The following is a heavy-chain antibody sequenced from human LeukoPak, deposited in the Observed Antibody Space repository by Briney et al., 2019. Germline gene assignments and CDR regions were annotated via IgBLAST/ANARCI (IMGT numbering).Heavy chain of an antibody. J-gene: IGHJ4*02. Sequence: GGSLRLSCAASGFTFSSYSMNWVRQAPGKGLEWVSPISSSSSYIYYAGSVKGRFTISRDNAKNSLYLQMNSLRAEDTAVYYRARAYLAVAGTFSTNYWGQGTLVTVSS. CDR3: ARAYLAVAGTFSTNY. D-gene: IGHD6-19*01. CDR2: ISSSSSYI. CDR1: GFTFSSYS. V-gene: IGHV3-21*01.